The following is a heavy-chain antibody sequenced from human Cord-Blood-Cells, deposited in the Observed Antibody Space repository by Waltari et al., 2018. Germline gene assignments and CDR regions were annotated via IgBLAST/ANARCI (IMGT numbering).Heavy chain of an antibody. Sequence: QVQLQQWGAGLLKPSETLSLTCAVYGGSFSVYYWTWIRQPPGKGLEWIGELNHRESTNYNPSRTSRVTIAVDTSKNQFSLKLSSVTAADTAVYYCAMTVTTTDAFDCWGQGTMVTVSS. CDR3: AMTVTTTDAFDC. CDR1: GGSFSVYY. V-gene: IGHV4-34*01. D-gene: IGHD4-17*01. CDR2: LNHREST. J-gene: IGHJ3*01.